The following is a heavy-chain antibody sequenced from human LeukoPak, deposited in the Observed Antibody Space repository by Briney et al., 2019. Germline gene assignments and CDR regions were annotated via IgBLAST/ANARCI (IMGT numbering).Heavy chain of an antibody. J-gene: IGHJ4*02. CDR2: IYTSGST. D-gene: IGHD1-14*01. Sequence: SETLSLTCAVSGGSISSNSYYWGWIRQPPGKGLEWIGRIYTSGSTNYNPSLKSRVTISVDTSKNQFSLKLSSVTAADTAVYYCARDTGPFDYWGQGTLVTVSS. CDR3: ARDTGPFDY. V-gene: IGHV4-61*02. CDR1: GGSISSNSYY.